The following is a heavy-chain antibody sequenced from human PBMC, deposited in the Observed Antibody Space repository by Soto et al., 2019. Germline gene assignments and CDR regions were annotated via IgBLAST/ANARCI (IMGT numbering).Heavy chain of an antibody. J-gene: IGHJ5*02. V-gene: IGHV1-18*01. CDR3: ARDFYDILTRNWLDP. CDR2: ISAYNGNT. Sequence: ASVKVSCKASGYTFTSYGISWVRQAPGQGLEWMGWISAYNGNTNYAQKLQGRVTMTTDTSTSTAYMELRSLRSDDTAVYYCARDFYDILTRNWLDPWGQGTLVTVAS. D-gene: IGHD3-9*01. CDR1: GYTFTSYG.